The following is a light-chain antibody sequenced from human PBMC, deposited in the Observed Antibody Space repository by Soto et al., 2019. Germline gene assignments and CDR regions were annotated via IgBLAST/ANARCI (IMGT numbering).Light chain of an antibody. Sequence: EIVLTQSPATLSLSLGERATLSCRAGQSVCSYLGWYQQKAGQAPRLLMSDVSVRATGIPARFSGSGSGTDFTLTIDSLQPEDAAVYYCQHRVHGGFFGGGTKVEIK. CDR3: QHRVHGGF. J-gene: IGKJ4*01. CDR1: QSVCSY. V-gene: IGKV3-11*01. CDR2: DVS.